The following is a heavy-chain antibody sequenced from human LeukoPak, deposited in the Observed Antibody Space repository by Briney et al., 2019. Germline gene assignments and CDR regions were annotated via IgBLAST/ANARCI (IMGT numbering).Heavy chain of an antibody. CDR1: GFTFSSYS. V-gene: IGHV3-48*01. Sequence: GGSLRLSCAASGFTFSSYSMNWVRQAPGKGLEWVSYISSSSSTIYYADSVKGRFTISRDNAKNSLYLQMNSLRAEDTAVYYCARAPYCGGDCYSKYYFDYWGQGTLVTVSS. D-gene: IGHD2-21*02. J-gene: IGHJ4*02. CDR3: ARAPYCGGDCYSKYYFDY. CDR2: ISSSSSTI.